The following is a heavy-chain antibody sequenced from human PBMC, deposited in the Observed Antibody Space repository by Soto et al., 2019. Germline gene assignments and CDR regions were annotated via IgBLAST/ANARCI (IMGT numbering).Heavy chain of an antibody. CDR1: GGSFSGYY. V-gene: IGHV4-34*01. CDR3: ARGKGPHDY. CDR2: INHSRST. Sequence: PSETLSLTCAVYGGSFSGYYWSWIRQPPGKGLEWIGEINHSRSTNYNPSLKSRVTISVDTSKNQFSLKLSSVTAADTAMYYCARGKGPHDYWGQGTLVTVSS. J-gene: IGHJ4*02.